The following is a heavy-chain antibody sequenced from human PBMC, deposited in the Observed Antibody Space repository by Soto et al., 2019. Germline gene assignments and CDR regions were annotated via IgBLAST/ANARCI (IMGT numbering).Heavy chain of an antibody. D-gene: IGHD3-22*01. CDR1: EFTFSNYE. V-gene: IGHV3-48*03. CDR3: ARGLINYYDRSGLHY. Sequence: EVQLVESGGGLVQPGGSLRLSCVGSEFTFSNYEMNWVRQAPGKGLEWVSYISYTGSTIYYADSVRGRFTISRDNSKNSLYLQMNSLRAEDTAVYYCARGLINYYDRSGLHYWGQGTLVTVSS. CDR2: ISYTGSTI. J-gene: IGHJ4*02.